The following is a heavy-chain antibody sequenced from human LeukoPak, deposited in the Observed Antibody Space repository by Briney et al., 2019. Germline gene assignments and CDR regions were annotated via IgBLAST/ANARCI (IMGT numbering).Heavy chain of an antibody. CDR3: TGGTDGYNLPTVHGVFDY. J-gene: IGHJ4*02. D-gene: IGHD5-24*01. Sequence: GAAVQVSCKASGYTFTGYYMHWVGQAPGQGLEWMGWINPKSGGTNYAQKFQGRDTMTRDTSITTAILELRKLRPVDTAGYDCTGGTDGYNLPTVHGVFDYWGQGTLVTVSS. CDR2: INPKSGGT. CDR1: GYTFTGYY. V-gene: IGHV1-2*02.